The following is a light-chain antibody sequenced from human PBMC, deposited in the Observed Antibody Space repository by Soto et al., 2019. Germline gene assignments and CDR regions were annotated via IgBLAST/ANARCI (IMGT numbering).Light chain of an antibody. J-gene: IGKJ3*01. CDR1: QSVSSSY. CDR2: GAS. V-gene: IGKV3-20*01. Sequence: EIVLTQSPGTLSLSPGERATLSCRASQSVSSSYLVWYQQKPGQAPRLLMYGASKRATGIPERFSGSGSGSDFTLTISRLEPEDFAVYFCQQYGSSPFTFGPGTKV. CDR3: QQYGSSPFT.